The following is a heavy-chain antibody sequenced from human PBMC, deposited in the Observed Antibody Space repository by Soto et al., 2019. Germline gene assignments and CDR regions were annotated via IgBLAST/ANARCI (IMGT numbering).Heavy chain of an antibody. J-gene: IGHJ5*02. V-gene: IGHV4-31*03. CDR3: ARGGISMVRGVTGWFDP. CDR2: IYYSGNT. D-gene: IGHD3-10*01. CDR1: GGSISSAGYY. Sequence: QVQLQESGPGLVKPSQTLSLTCTVSGGSISSAGYYWTWVRQHPGKGLEWIGYIYYSGNTYYNPTLNSRLTISLDTSKNQFSRKLSSVTAADTVVYYCARGGISMVRGVTGWFDPWGQGTLVTVSS.